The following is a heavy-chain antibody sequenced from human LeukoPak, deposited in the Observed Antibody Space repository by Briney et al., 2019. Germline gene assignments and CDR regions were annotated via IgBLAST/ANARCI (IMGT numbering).Heavy chain of an antibody. J-gene: IGHJ4*02. V-gene: IGHV3-21*01. CDR1: GFTFSSYS. Sequence: GGYLRLSCAASGFTFSSYSMNWVRQAPGKGLEWVSSISSSSSYIYYAGSVKGRFTISRDNAKNSLYLQMNSLRAEDTAVYYCAKDSGSYWGIFYYFDYWGQGTLVTVSS. D-gene: IGHD1-26*01. CDR2: ISSSSSYI. CDR3: AKDSGSYWGIFYYFDY.